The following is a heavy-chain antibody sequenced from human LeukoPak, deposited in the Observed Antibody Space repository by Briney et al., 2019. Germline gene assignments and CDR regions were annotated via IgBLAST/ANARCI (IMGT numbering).Heavy chain of an antibody. J-gene: IGHJ5*02. CDR1: GGSFSGYY. Sequence: SETLSLTCAVYGGSFSGYYWTWIRQPPGKGLEWIGEINHSGSTNYNPSLKSRVTISVDTSKNQFSLKLSSVTAADTAVYYCARGGVGYCSSTSCPGVTWFDPWGQGTLATVSS. CDR2: INHSGST. V-gene: IGHV4-34*01. CDR3: ARGGVGYCSSTSCPGVTWFDP. D-gene: IGHD2-2*03.